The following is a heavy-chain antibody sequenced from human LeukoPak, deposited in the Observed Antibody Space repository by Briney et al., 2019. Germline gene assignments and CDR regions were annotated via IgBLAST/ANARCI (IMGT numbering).Heavy chain of an antibody. CDR2: ISYSGST. J-gene: IGHJ3*01. CDR1: GDSVSSGTYY. CDR3: ARGPYV. V-gene: IGHV4-61*01. Sequence: PSETLSLTCTVSGDSVSSGTYYCSWARQPPGKGLEWIGFISYSGSTNYNPSLKSRITISVDMSKNQFSLKVRSVTAADTAVYYCARGPYVWGQGTMVTVSS.